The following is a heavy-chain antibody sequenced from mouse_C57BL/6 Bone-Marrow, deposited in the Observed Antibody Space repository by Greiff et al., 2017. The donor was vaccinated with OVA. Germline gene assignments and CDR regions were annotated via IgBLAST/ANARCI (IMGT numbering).Heavy chain of an antibody. V-gene: IGHV2-2*01. Sequence: VKLMESGPGLVQPSQSLSITCTVSGFSFTSYGVHWVRQSPGKGLEWLGVIWSGGSTDYNAAFISRLSISKDNSKSQVFFKMNSLHADDTAIYYCASRGYWGQGTTLTVST. J-gene: IGHJ2*01. CDR1: GFSFTSYG. CDR3: ASRGY. CDR2: IWSGGST.